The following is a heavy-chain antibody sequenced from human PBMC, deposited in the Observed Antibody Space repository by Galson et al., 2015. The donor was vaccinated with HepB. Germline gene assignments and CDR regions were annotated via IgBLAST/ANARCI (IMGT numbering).Heavy chain of an antibody. J-gene: IGHJ4*02. D-gene: IGHD3-10*01. CDR3: ARLSHYGSGTYQYFDF. CDR2: ARNKANNYTT. V-gene: IGHV3-72*01. Sequence: SLRLSCAASGFTFSDHYIDWVRQAPGQGLEWVGRARNKANNYTTQYAASVKDRFSISRDDSKNSVYLQMNSLKTEDTAVYYCARLSHYGSGTYQYFDFWGQGTLVAVSS. CDR1: GFTFSDHY.